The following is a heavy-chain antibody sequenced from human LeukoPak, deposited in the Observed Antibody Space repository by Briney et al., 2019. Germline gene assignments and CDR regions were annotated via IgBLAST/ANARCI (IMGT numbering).Heavy chain of an antibody. Sequence: NPGGSLRLSCTASGFTFNSAWLTWVRRGPGKGLEWVARIKSKTDGGTTDYAAPVKGRFTISRDDSKSKLYLQMNSLKIEDTAVYYCTTRGSDSGCPFFWGQGTLVTVSS. V-gene: IGHV3-15*01. D-gene: IGHD3-10*01. J-gene: IGHJ4*02. CDR2: IKSKTDGGTT. CDR3: TTRGSDSGCPFF. CDR1: GFTFNSAW.